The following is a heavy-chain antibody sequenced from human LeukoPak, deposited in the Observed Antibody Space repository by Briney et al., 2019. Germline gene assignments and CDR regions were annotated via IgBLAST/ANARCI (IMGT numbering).Heavy chain of an antibody. D-gene: IGHD6-19*01. Sequence: ASVKVSCKASGYTFTGYYMHWVRLAPGQGLEWMGWINPNSGGTNYAQKFQGRVTMTRDTSISTAYMELSRLRSDDTAVYYCARDRKGAVAGLNWFDPWGQGTLVTVSS. CDR1: GYTFTGYY. V-gene: IGHV1-2*02. CDR2: INPNSGGT. J-gene: IGHJ5*02. CDR3: ARDRKGAVAGLNWFDP.